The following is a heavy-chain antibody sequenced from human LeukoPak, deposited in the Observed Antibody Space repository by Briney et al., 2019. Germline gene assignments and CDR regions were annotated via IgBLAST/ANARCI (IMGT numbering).Heavy chain of an antibody. CDR2: MNPNSGNT. CDR3: ARVRRYCSGGSCYSWAFDI. V-gene: IGHV1-8*01. J-gene: IGHJ3*02. Sequence: GASVKVSCKASGYTFTSYDINWVRQATGQGLEWMGWMNPNSGNTGYAQKFQGRVTMTRNTSIRTAYMELSSLRSEDTAVYYCARVRRYCSGGSCYSWAFDIWGQGTMVTVSS. CDR1: GYTFTSYD. D-gene: IGHD2-15*01.